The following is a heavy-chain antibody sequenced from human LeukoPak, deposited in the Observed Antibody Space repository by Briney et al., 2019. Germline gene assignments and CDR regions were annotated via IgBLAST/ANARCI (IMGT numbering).Heavy chain of an antibody. CDR2: IRRRANDGTT. CDR3: TRADGDYDHHFFDY. Sequence: PGGSLRLSCTGSGFNFGDYGLSWVRQAPGKGLEWIGFIRRRANDGTTEYAASIKGRFTISRDDSKFIAYLQMNGLQTEDTALYYCTRADGDYDHHFFDYWGQGTQVIVSS. CDR1: GFNFGDYG. J-gene: IGHJ4*02. D-gene: IGHD4-17*01. V-gene: IGHV3-49*04.